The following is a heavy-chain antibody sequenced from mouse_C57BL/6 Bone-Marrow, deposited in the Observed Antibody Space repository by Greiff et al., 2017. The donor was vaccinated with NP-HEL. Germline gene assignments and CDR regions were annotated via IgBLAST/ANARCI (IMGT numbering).Heavy chain of an antibody. CDR3: ARTALLLSCSNYFDY. J-gene: IGHJ2*01. Sequence: QVQLQQPGAELVKPGASVKLSCKASGYTFTSYWIHWVKQRPGQGLEWIGMIHPNSGSTNYNEKFKRKATLTVDKSSSTAYMQLSSLTSEDSAVYYCARTALLLSCSNYFDYWGQGTTLTVSS. D-gene: IGHD1-1*01. CDR2: IHPNSGST. V-gene: IGHV1-64*01. CDR1: GYTFTSYW.